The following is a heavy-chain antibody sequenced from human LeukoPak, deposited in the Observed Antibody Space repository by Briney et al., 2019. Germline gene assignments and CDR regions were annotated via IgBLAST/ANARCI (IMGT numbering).Heavy chain of an antibody. CDR1: GFTFSSYA. J-gene: IGHJ4*02. V-gene: IGHV3-30-3*01. CDR2: ISYDGSNK. CDR3: ARDQYDTWSRRGNFDS. Sequence: GGSLRLSCAASGFTFSSYAMHWVRQAPGKGLEWVAVISYDGSNKYYADSVKGRFTISRDNSKNTLYLQMNSLRAEDTAVYYCARDQYDTWSRRGNFDSWGQGTLVIVSS. D-gene: IGHD3-3*01.